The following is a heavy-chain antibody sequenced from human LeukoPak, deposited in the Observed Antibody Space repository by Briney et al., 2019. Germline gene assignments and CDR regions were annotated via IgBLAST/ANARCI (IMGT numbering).Heavy chain of an antibody. J-gene: IGHJ3*02. V-gene: IGHV1-8*01. CDR3: ASARKRYSYGLDAFDI. D-gene: IGHD5-18*01. Sequence: ASVKVSCKASGYTFTSYDIYWVRQATGQGLEWMGWMNPNSGNAGYAQKFQGRVTMTRNTSISTAYMELSSLRSEDTAVYYCASARKRYSYGLDAFDIWGQGTMVTVSS. CDR1: GYTFTSYD. CDR2: MNPNSGNA.